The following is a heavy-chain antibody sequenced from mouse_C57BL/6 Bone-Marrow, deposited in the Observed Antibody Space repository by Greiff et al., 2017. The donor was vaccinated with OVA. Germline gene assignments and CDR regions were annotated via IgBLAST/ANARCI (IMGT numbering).Heavy chain of an antibody. CDR1: GFTFSDAW. CDR3: TRGPDYYCSSYPLYWYFDV. V-gene: IGHV6-6*01. J-gene: IGHJ1*03. CDR2: IRNKANNHAT. Sequence: EVQLVESGGGLVQPGGSMKLSCAASGFTFSDAWMDWVRQSPGKGLEWVAEIRNKANNHATYYAESVKGRFTISRDDSKSSVYLQMNSLRAEDTGIYYCTRGPDYYCSSYPLYWYFDVWGTGTTVTVSS. D-gene: IGHD1-1*01.